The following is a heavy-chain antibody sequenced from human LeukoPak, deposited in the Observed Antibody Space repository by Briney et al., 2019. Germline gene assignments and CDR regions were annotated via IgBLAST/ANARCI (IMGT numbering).Heavy chain of an antibody. CDR1: GGSISSGDYY. V-gene: IGHV4-30-4*01. J-gene: IGHJ4*02. D-gene: IGHD6-13*01. CDR3: ARADGYSSSYYFDY. CDR2: IYYSGST. Sequence: SETLSLTCTVSGGSISSGDYYWSWIRQPPGKGLEWIGYIYYSGSTYYNPSLKSRVTISVDTSKDQFSLKLSSVTAADTAVYYCARADGYSSSYYFDYWGQGTLVTVSS.